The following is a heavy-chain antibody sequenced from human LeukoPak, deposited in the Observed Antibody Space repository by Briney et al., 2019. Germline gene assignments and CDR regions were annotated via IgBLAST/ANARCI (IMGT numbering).Heavy chain of an antibody. Sequence: PGGSLRLSCAASGFTFSSYAMHWVRQAPGKGLEWVAVISYDGSNKYYADSVKGRFTISRDNSKNTLYLQMNSLRAEDTAVYYCARGSAPVYYDSSGRFDYWGQGTLVTVSS. CDR3: ARGSAPVYYDSSGRFDY. J-gene: IGHJ4*02. CDR1: GFTFSSYA. D-gene: IGHD3-22*01. V-gene: IGHV3-30*04. CDR2: ISYDGSNK.